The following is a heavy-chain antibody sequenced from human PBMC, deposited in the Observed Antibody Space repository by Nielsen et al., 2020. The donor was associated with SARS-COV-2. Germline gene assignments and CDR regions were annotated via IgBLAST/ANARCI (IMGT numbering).Heavy chain of an antibody. CDR3: AREGGAAAGYYFDY. J-gene: IGHJ4*02. CDR1: GYTFTSYA. D-gene: IGHD6-13*01. V-gene: IGHV1-3*01. CDR2: INAGNGNT. Sequence: ASVKVSCKASGYTFTSYAMHWVRQAPGQRLEWMGWINAGNGNTKYSQKFQGRVTITRDTSASTAYMELSSLRSEDTAVYYCAREGGAAAGYYFDYWGQGTLVTVSS.